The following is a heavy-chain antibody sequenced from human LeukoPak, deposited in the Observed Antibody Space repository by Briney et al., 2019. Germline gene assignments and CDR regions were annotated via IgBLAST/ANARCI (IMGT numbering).Heavy chain of an antibody. Sequence: SETLSLTCAVYGGSFSGYYWSWIRQPPGKGLEWIGEINHSGSTNYNPSLKSRVTISVDTSKNQFSLKLSSVTAADTAVYYCARGPDVNFWGQGTLVTVSS. CDR2: INHSGST. J-gene: IGHJ4*02. CDR3: ARGPDVNF. CDR1: GGSFSGYY. D-gene: IGHD2/OR15-2a*01. V-gene: IGHV4-34*01.